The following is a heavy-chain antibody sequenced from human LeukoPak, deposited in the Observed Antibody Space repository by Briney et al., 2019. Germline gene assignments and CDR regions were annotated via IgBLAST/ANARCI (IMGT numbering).Heavy chain of an antibody. CDR1: GFTFSSYA. V-gene: IGHV3-23*01. J-gene: IGHJ4*02. CDR3: AKEGGRLLYYFDY. Sequence: GGSLRLSCAASGFTFSSYAMSWVRQAPGKGLEWVSATSGSGGSTYYADSMKGRFTISRDNSKNTLYLQMNSLRAEDTAVYYCAKEGGRLLYYFDYWGQGTLVTVSS. CDR2: TSGSGGST. D-gene: IGHD2/OR15-2a*01.